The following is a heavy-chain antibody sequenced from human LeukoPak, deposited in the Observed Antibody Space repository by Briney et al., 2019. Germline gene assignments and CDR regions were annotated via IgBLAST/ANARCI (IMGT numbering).Heavy chain of an antibody. J-gene: IGHJ5*02. V-gene: IGHV3-11*04. D-gene: IGHD6-13*01. Sequence: PGGSLRLSCAASGFTFSDYYMSWIRQAPGKGLEWVSYISSSGSTICYADSVRGRFTISRDNTKNSLFLQMNSLRAEDTAIYYCARDAGTSSNWYDPWGQGTLVTVSS. CDR3: ARDAGTSSNWYDP. CDR1: GFTFSDYY. CDR2: ISSSGSTI.